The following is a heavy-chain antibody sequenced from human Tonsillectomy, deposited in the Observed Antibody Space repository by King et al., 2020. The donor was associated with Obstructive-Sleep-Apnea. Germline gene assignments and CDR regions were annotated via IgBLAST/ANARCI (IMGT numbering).Heavy chain of an antibody. J-gene: IGHJ4*02. D-gene: IGHD5-12*01. CDR1: GFTFSSYA. CDR2: ISGSGGST. V-gene: IGHV3-23*04. CDR3: AKTTGVATRGYDY. Sequence: VQLVESGGGLVQPGGSLRLSCAASGFTFSSYAMSWVRQAPGKGLEWVSAISGSGGSTYYAASVKGRFTISRENSKNTLYLQMNSLRAEDTAVYYCAKTTGVATRGYDYWGQGTLVTVSS.